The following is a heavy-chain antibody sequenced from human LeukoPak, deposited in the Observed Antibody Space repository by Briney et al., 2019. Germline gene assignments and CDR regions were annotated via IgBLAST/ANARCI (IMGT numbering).Heavy chain of an antibody. CDR2: INPSGSGT. J-gene: IGHJ6*04. V-gene: IGHV3-23*01. CDR3: AKDGLPTVTYYYYYGMDV. D-gene: IGHD4-17*01. Sequence: PGGSLRLSCAASGLTFSSYAMTWVRQAPGKGLEWISTINPSGSGTYYADSVKGHFTISRDNSKTTLYLQMNSLRAEDTAVYYCAKDGLPTVTYYYYYGMDVWGKGTTFTVSS. CDR1: GLTFSSYA.